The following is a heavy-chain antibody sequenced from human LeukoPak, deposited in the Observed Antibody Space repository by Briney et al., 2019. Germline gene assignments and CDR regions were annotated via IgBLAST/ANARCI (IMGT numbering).Heavy chain of an antibody. CDR3: AKDRNFGFLDY. D-gene: IGHD3-16*01. CDR2: ISYDRSNQ. V-gene: IGHV3-30*18. CDR1: GFTFSSYG. J-gene: IGHJ4*02. Sequence: GRSLRLSCAVSGFTFSSYGMHWVRQAPGKGLEWVAVISYDRSNQYYADSVKGRFTISRDNSKNTLYLQMNSLRAEDTAVYYCAKDRNFGFLDYWGQGTLVIVSS.